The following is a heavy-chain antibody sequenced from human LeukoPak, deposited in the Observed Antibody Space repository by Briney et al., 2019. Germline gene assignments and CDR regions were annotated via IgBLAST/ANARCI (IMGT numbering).Heavy chain of an antibody. Sequence: SETLSLTCTVSGGSISSSSYYWGWIRQPPGKGLEWIGSIYYSGSTYYNPSLKSRVTISVDMSKNQFSLKLSSVTAADTAVYYCAGVMVRGVIIDSYFDYWGQGTLVTVSS. D-gene: IGHD3-10*01. CDR1: GGSISSSSYY. V-gene: IGHV4-39*01. J-gene: IGHJ4*02. CDR3: AGVMVRGVIIDSYFDY. CDR2: IYYSGST.